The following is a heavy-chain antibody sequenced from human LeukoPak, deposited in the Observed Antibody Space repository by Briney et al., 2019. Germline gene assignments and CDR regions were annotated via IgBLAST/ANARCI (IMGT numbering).Heavy chain of an antibody. J-gene: IGHJ4*02. Sequence: ASVTVSCKASGYTFIGYYIHWVRQAPGQGLEWMGWINPNSGGTNYAQKFQGRVTMTRDTSISTAYMELSRLRSDDTALYYCAREGYIDFWSGYHGGFDYWGQGTLVTVSS. CDR2: INPNSGGT. D-gene: IGHD3-3*01. CDR3: AREGYIDFWSGYHGGFDY. V-gene: IGHV1-2*02. CDR1: GYTFIGYY.